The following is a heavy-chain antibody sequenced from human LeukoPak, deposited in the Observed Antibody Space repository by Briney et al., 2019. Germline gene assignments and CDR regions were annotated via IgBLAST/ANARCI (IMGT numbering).Heavy chain of an antibody. D-gene: IGHD4-11*01. J-gene: IGHJ6*03. CDR1: GGSISSYY. V-gene: IGHV4-59*01. CDR2: IYYSGST. Sequence: SETLSLTCTVSGGSISSYYWSWIRQPPGKGLEWIGYIYYSGSTNYNPSLKSRVTISVDTSKNQFSLKLSSVTAADMAVYYCARWGDYTNYYYYYYMDVWGEGTTVTVSS. CDR3: ARWGDYTNYYYYYYMDV.